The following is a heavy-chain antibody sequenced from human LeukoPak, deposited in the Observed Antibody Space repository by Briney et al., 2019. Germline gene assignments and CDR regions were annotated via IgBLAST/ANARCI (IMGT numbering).Heavy chain of an antibody. CDR3: ARSITGTTRGGRGTTLFDP. V-gene: IGHV4-38-2*02. CDR2: IYHSGST. Sequence: SETLSLTCTVSGYSISSGYYWGWIRQPPGKGLEWNGSIYHSGSTYYNPSLKSRVTISVDTSKNQFSLKLSSVTAADTAVYYCARSITGTTRGGRGTTLFDPWGQGTLVTVSS. D-gene: IGHD1-20*01. J-gene: IGHJ5*02. CDR1: GYSISSGYY.